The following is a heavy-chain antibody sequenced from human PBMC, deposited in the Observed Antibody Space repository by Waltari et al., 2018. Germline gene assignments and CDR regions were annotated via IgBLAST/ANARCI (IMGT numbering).Heavy chain of an antibody. CDR3: ARELLVVTSPYYGLDV. D-gene: IGHD2-15*01. V-gene: IGHV1-2*02. Sequence: QVHLMQSGAEVKKPGASVKVSCKTSGYTFTGYYMHWVRQAPGKGLEWLGWVNPNRGDTNYAQKLQGRGTMTRDTSISTAYMELSRLRSDDAAVYFCARELLVVTSPYYGLDVWGQGTTVTVSS. J-gene: IGHJ6*02. CDR1: GYTFTGYY. CDR2: VNPNRGDT.